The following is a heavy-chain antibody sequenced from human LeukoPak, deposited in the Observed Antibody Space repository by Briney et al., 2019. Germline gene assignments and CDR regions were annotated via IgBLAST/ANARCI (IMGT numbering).Heavy chain of an antibody. V-gene: IGHV4-59*11. Sequence: PSETQSLTCTVSGGSISSHYGSGSRQPPGKGLEWIGYFYYSGSTNYNPSFQSRVTISVDTSKNHFSLKLSSVTAADTAVYYCTRLLDNDSSGYPDTFDMRAQGTMVTVSS. CDR1: GGSISSHY. D-gene: IGHD3-22*01. CDR3: TRLLDNDSSGYPDTFDM. J-gene: IGHJ3*02. CDR2: FYYSGST.